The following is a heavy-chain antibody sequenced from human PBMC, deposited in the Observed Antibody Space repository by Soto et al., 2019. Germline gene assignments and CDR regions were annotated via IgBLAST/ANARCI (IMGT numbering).Heavy chain of an antibody. CDR2: IGGVAAYP. Sequence: EVQLLESGGVLVQPGGSLKLSCAASGFTFSTYAMSWVRQAPGRGLEWVSAIGGVAAYPYYSASVKGRFTISRDNSKSTLYRQMNSLRAEDTALYYCAKEGTRVGEGYFDHWGQGTLVTVS. J-gene: IGHJ4*02. V-gene: IGHV3-23*01. D-gene: IGHD2-21*01. CDR1: GFTFSTYA. CDR3: AKEGTRVGEGYFDH.